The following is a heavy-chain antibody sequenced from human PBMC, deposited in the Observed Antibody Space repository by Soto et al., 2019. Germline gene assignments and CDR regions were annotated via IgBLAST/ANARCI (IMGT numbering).Heavy chain of an antibody. CDR1: GYTFTSYY. Sequence: QVQLVQSGAEVKKPGASVKVSCKASGYTFTSYYMHWVRQAPGQGLEWMGIINPSGGSTSYAQKFQGRVNMTRYTSTSTVYMELSSLRSEDTAVYYCAREDWTIFGVVPDWGQGTLVTVSS. D-gene: IGHD3-3*01. CDR2: INPSGGST. J-gene: IGHJ4*02. V-gene: IGHV1-46*01. CDR3: AREDWTIFGVVPD.